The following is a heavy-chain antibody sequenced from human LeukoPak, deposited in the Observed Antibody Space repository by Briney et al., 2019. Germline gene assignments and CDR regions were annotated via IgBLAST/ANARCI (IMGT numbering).Heavy chain of an antibody. J-gene: IGHJ4*02. Sequence: GGSLRLSCAASGFTFSNYSMNWVRQAPGKGLEWVSYISSSGSTIYYADSVKGRFTISRDNAKNSLYLQMNSLRAEDTAVYYCARGGWYSYGPKDLDYWGQGTLVTVSS. CDR2: ISSSGSTI. CDR3: ARGGWYSYGPKDLDY. CDR1: GFTFSNYS. V-gene: IGHV3-48*04. D-gene: IGHD5-18*01.